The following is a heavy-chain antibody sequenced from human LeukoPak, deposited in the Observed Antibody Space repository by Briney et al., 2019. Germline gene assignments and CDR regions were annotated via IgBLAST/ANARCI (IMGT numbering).Heavy chain of an antibody. J-gene: IGHJ3*02. Sequence: PGGSLRLSCAASGFTFSGSAMHWVRQASGKGLEWVGRIRSKANSYATAYAASVKGRFTISRDDSKNTAYLQVNSLKTEDTAVYYCTRRIVGATPTTGAFDIWGQGTMVTVSS. V-gene: IGHV3-73*01. CDR2: IRSKANSYAT. CDR1: GFTFSGSA. D-gene: IGHD1-26*01. CDR3: TRRIVGATPTTGAFDI.